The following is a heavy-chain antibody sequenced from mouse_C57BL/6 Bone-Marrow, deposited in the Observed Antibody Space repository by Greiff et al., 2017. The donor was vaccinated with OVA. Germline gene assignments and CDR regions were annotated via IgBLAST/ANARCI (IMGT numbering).Heavy chain of an antibody. Sequence: QVQLQQSGPELVKPGASVKISCKASGYAFSSSWMNWVKQRPGKGLEWIGRIYPGDGDTNYNGKFKGKATLTADKSSSTAYMQLSSLTSEDSAVYFCARRDYGSSYGRGLAYWGQGTLVTVSA. CDR3: ARRDYGSSYGRGLAY. V-gene: IGHV1-82*01. D-gene: IGHD1-1*01. J-gene: IGHJ3*01. CDR1: GYAFSSSW. CDR2: IYPGDGDT.